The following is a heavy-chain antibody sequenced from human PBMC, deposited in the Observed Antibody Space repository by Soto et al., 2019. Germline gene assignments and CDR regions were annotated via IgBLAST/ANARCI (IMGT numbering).Heavy chain of an antibody. V-gene: IGHV4-59*08. CDR3: ARQTLTGTLDY. J-gene: IGHJ4*02. CDR2: IYYSGST. Sequence: PSETLSLTCTVSGGSISSYYWSWIRQPPGKGLEWIGYIYYSGSTNYNPSLKSRVTISVDTSKNQFSLKLSSVTAADTAVYYCARQTLTGTLDYWGQGTLVTVSS. CDR1: GGSISSYY. D-gene: IGHD1-20*01.